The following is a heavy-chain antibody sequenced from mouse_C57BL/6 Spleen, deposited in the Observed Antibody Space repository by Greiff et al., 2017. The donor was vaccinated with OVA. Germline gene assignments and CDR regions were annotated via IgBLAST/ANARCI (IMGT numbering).Heavy chain of an antibody. V-gene: IGHV1-18*01. CDR1: GYTFTDYN. D-gene: IGHD1-1*01. CDR3: ARRTVVARGYWYFDV. Sequence: EVQLQQSGPELVKPGASVKIPCKASGYTFTDYNMDWVKQSHGKSLEWIGDINPNNGGTIYNQKFKGKATLTVDKSSSTAYMELRSLTSEDTAVYYCARRTVVARGYWYFDVWGTGTTVTVSS. J-gene: IGHJ1*03. CDR2: INPNNGGT.